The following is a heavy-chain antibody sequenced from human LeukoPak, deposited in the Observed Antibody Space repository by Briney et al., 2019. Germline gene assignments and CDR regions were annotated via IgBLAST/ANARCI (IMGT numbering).Heavy chain of an antibody. V-gene: IGHV3-23*01. CDR1: GFTFSSYG. J-gene: IGHJ6*04. CDR3: AKDLEEARGSGSYHSYYSMDV. CDR2: ISGSGGST. Sequence: PGGSLRLSCAASGFTFSSYGMSWVRQAPGKGLEWVSAISGSGGSTYYADSVKGRFTISRDNSKNTLYLQMNSLRAEDTAVYYCAKDLEEARGSGSYHSYYSMDVWGKGTTVTISS. D-gene: IGHD3-10*01.